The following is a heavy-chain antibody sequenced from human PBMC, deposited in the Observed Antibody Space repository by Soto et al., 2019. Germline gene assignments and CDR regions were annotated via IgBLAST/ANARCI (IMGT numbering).Heavy chain of an antibody. J-gene: IGHJ1*01. Sequence: EVQLEESGGGLVKPGGSLRLSCAASGFTFSSYSMNWVRQAPGKGLELVSFISSSSGYIYYADSVKGRFTISRDHAKNSLYLQMNSLRAEDTAVYYCATVYSSSSHTPEGYFQHWGQGTLVTVSS. V-gene: IGHV3-21*01. CDR3: ATVYSSSSHTPEGYFQH. CDR2: ISSSSGYI. CDR1: GFTFSSYS. D-gene: IGHD6-13*01.